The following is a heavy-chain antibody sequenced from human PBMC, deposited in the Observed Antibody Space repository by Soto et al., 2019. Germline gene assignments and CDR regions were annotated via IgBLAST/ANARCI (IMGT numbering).Heavy chain of an antibody. CDR2: IWHDGFNK. CDR1: VFTFRSYG. V-gene: IGHV3-33*01. Sequence: GSLRLSCASSVFTFRSYGMHWVRQAPGKGLEWVAFIWHDGFNKFYAESVKGRFTISRDNSKNTLYLQMTSLSAEDTAMYYCARDGDVNTGFGKDYWGQGTLVTVSS. D-gene: IGHD3-16*01. CDR3: ARDGDVNTGFGKDY. J-gene: IGHJ4*02.